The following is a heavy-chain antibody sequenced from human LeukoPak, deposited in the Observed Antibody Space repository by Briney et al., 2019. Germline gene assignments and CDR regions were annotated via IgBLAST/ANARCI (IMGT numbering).Heavy chain of an antibody. CDR3: ADSSIAAPGAFDI. V-gene: IGHV1-69*05. J-gene: IGHJ3*02. CDR1: GGTFSSYA. Sequence: SVKVSCKASGGTFSSYAISWVRQAPGQGLEWMGRIIPIFGTANYAQKFQGRVTITTDESTSTAYMELSSLRSEDTAVYYCADSSIAAPGAFDIWGQGTMVTVSS. D-gene: IGHD6-6*01. CDR2: IIPIFGTA.